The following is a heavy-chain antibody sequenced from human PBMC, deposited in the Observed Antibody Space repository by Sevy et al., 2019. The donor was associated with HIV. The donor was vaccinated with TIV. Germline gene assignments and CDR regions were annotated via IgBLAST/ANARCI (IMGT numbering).Heavy chain of an antibody. CDR3: SRGLESSGLLY. V-gene: IGHV1-18*04. J-gene: IGHJ4*02. Sequence: ASVKVSCKASGYRFTSYSITWVRQAPGQGLEWMGWSSGFNGSTNYAQKLQGRVTMSTDTSTNTAYVDLRSLRSDDTAVYYCSRGLESSGLLYWGQGTMVTVSS. CDR1: GYRFTSYS. D-gene: IGHD1-26*01. CDR2: SSGFNGST.